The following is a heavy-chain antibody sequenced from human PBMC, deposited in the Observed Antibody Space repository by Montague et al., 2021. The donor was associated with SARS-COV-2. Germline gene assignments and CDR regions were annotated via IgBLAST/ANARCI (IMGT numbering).Heavy chain of an antibody. D-gene: IGHD1-14*01. CDR1: GDSITSSNW. Sequence: SETLSLTCVVSGDSITSSNWWSWVRQPPGKGLEWIGEISRSGPTNYSPPLRSRVTMSIDTVKNYFSLTVTSVTAADTAVYYCSRRDARGDEVYESDYWGQGTLVTISS. CDR3: SRRDARGDEVYESDY. CDR2: ISRSGPT. J-gene: IGHJ4*02. V-gene: IGHV4/OR15-8*02.